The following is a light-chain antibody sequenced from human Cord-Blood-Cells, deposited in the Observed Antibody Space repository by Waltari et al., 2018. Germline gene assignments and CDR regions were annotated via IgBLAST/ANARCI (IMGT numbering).Light chain of an antibody. V-gene: IGKV3-15*01. CDR3: QQYNNWPPGVRGA. CDR1: QSVSSN. Sequence: EIVMTQSQATLSVSPGERDTLSCRASQSVSSNLAWYQQNPGQAPRLLIYGASTRATGIPARFSGSGSGTEFTLTISSLQSEDFAVYYCQQYNNWPPGVRGAFGQGTKVEIK. J-gene: IGKJ1*01. CDR2: GAS.